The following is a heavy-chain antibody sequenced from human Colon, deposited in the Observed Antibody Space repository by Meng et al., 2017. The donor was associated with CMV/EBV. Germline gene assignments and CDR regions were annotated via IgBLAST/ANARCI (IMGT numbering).Heavy chain of an antibody. CDR1: GFSFITDKAG. CDR2: IYWDDDT. D-gene: IGHD5-12*01. V-gene: IGHV2-5*02. J-gene: IGHJ4*02. CDR3: VRRSYSGQDDY. Sequence: QIPHEGSCPTLVKPTQTLTLTWTFSGFSFITDKAGVGWIRHPPGKALEWLGFIYWDDDTRYSPSLKTRLTITRDTSKNQVILTMTNMDPADTATYYCVRRSYSGQDDYWGQGALVTVSS.